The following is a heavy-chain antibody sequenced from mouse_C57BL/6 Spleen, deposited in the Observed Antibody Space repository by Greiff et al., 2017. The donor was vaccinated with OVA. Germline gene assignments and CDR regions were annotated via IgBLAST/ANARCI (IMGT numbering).Heavy chain of an antibody. Sequence: QVQLQQSGAELVRPGTSVKVSCKASGYAFTNYLIEWVKQRPGQGLEWIGVINTGSGGTNYNEKFKGKATLTADKSSSTAYMQLSSLPSEDSAVYFCARSGWDWYFDVWGTGTTVTVSS. J-gene: IGHJ1*03. CDR3: ARSGWDWYFDV. CDR2: INTGSGGT. D-gene: IGHD1-1*02. CDR1: GYAFTNYL. V-gene: IGHV1-54*01.